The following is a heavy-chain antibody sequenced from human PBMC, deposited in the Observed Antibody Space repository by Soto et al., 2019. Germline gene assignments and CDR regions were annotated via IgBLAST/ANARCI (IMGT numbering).Heavy chain of an antibody. D-gene: IGHD3-10*01. CDR3: TTDLRRPRALAF. J-gene: IGHJ4*02. CDR1: GFNFIDAW. Sequence: PGGSLRLSCAASGFNFIDAWMNWVRQTPEKGLEWVGRIKSKSDGGTTDYAAPVKGRFTISRDDSKDTVYLQMDSLKIEDTAVYYCTTDLRRPRALAFWGQGT. V-gene: IGHV3-15*07. CDR2: IKSKSDGGTT.